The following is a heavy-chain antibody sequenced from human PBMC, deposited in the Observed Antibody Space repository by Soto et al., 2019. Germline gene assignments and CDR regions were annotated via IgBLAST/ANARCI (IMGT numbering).Heavy chain of an antibody. D-gene: IGHD3-22*01. V-gene: IGHV3-30-3*01. J-gene: IGHJ4*02. CDR3: ACPPDSSGYYFPFDY. CDR2: ISYDGSNK. Sequence: WGSLISCCAASVFTFSIYAMHWVRQAPVKGLEWVAVISYDGSNKYYADSVKGRFTISRDNSKNTLYLQMNSLRAEDTAVYYCACPPDSSGYYFPFDYWGQGTLVTVSS. CDR1: VFTFSIYA.